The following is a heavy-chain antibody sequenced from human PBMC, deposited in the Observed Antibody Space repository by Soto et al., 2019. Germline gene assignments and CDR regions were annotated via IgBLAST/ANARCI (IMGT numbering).Heavy chain of an antibody. Sequence: EVQLVQSGAEVKKPGESLKISCKTSGYSFTNFWIGWVRQMPGKGLEWMGIIYPDDSDTRYNPSFQGQVTISADKSVNTAYVQWSSLKASDTAIYYCARRDSGKPFDYWGQGTQVTVSS. CDR1: GYSFTNFW. CDR3: ARRDSGKPFDY. V-gene: IGHV5-51*01. J-gene: IGHJ4*02. D-gene: IGHD5-12*01. CDR2: IYPDDSDT.